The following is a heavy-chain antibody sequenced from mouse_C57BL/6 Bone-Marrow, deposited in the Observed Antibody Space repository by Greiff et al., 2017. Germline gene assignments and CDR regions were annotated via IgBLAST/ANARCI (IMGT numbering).Heavy chain of an antibody. V-gene: IGHV5-9-1*02. CDR2: ISSGGDYI. CDR1: GFTFSSYA. Sequence: EVQLVESGAGLVKPGGSLKLSCAASGFTFSSYAMSWVRQTPEKRLEWVAYISSGGDYIYYADTVKGRFTISRDNARNTLYLQMSSLTSEDTAMYYCTRGGDGSRCSMDYWGQGTSVTVSS. D-gene: IGHD2-3*01. J-gene: IGHJ4*01. CDR3: TRGGDGSRCSMDY.